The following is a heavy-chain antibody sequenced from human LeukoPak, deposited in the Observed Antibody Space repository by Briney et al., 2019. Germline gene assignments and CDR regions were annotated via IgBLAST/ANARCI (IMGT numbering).Heavy chain of an antibody. D-gene: IGHD1-26*01. V-gene: IGHV4-59*01. CDR1: GGSIRNYY. J-gene: IGHJ4*03. CDR3: ARWYSHGRYFDY. CDR2: TSDSGRT. Sequence: PSESLSLTCTVSGGSIRNYYWNWIRQPPGKGPEWIGYTSDSGRTDYNPSLKSRVTISVDLSKNQFSLKLTSATAADTAVYYCARWYSHGRYFDYWGPGALVTVSS.